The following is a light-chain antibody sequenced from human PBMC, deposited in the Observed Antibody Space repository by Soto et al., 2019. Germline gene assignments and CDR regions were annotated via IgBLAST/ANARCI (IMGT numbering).Light chain of an antibody. Sequence: DIVLTQSLSTVSLSTRETDTLSCRASQSVSSYLAWYQQKPGQAPTLLIFDASARAPGIPARFSGSGSGTEFTLTINSLQSEDFGVYFCMQYNKWPLRTFGQGTMVDI. CDR1: QSVSSY. CDR2: DAS. CDR3: MQYNKWPLRT. J-gene: IGKJ1*01. V-gene: IGKV3-15*01.